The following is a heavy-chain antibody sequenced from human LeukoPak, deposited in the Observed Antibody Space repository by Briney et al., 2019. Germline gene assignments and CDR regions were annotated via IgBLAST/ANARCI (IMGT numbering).Heavy chain of an antibody. V-gene: IGHV3-30*03. CDR2: ISYDGSYK. CDR1: EFTFRTYG. CDR3: ARERSGQWLINYFDY. J-gene: IGHJ4*02. D-gene: IGHD6-19*01. Sequence: GGSLRLSCAASEFTFRTYGMHWVRQAPGKGLEWVAVISYDGSYKFYADSVKGRFTISRDNSKNTLYLQMNSLRAEDTAVYYCARERSGQWLINYFDYWGQGTLVTVSS.